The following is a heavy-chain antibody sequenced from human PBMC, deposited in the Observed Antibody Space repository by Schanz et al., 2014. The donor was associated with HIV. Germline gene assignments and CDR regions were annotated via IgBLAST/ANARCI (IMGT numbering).Heavy chain of an antibody. CDR2: IIPIFGAA. V-gene: IGHV1-69*01. Sequence: QVQLVQSGPEVKKPGSSVKVSCKASGGTFSTYAISWVRQAPGQGLEWMGAIIPIFGAANSSEKFQGRVTITADESTTTAYMELSSLRSDDTAVYYCARDGGEEYGMDVWGQGTTVAVSS. CDR1: GGTFSTYA. J-gene: IGHJ6*02. D-gene: IGHD2-15*01. CDR3: ARDGGEEYGMDV.